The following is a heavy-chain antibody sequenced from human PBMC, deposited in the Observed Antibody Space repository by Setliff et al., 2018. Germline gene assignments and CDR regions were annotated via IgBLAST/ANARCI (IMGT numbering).Heavy chain of an antibody. V-gene: IGHV3-48*03. D-gene: IGHD3-22*01. CDR3: ARSINGYQQRYDI. Sequence: SCKASGYTFISYEMNWVRQTPGKGLEWVSYINSGGSKVYYADSVKGRFTISRDNAKNSLYLLMKSVRVDDTAVYYCARSINGYQQRYDIWGQGALVTVSS. CDR1: GYTFISYE. J-gene: IGHJ4*02. CDR2: INSGGSKV.